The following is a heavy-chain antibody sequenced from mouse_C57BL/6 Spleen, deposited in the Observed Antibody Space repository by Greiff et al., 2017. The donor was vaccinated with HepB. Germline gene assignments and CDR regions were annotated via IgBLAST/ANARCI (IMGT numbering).Heavy chain of an antibody. CDR3: VRITTDWYFDV. Sequence: EVQLVESGGGLVQPKGSLKLSCAASGFSFNTYAMNWVRQAPGKGLEWVARIRSKSNNYATYYADSVKDRFTISRDDSESMLYLQMNNLKTEDTAMYDCVRITTDWYFDVWGTGTTVTVSS. CDR1: GFSFNTYA. D-gene: IGHD1-1*01. V-gene: IGHV10-1*01. CDR2: IRSKSNNYAT. J-gene: IGHJ1*03.